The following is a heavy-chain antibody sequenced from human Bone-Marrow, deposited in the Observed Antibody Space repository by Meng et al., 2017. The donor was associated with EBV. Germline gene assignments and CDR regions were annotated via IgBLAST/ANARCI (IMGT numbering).Heavy chain of an antibody. J-gene: IGHJ4*02. CDR1: GNTFTDYY. CDR2: VDPEDGET. V-gene: IGHV1-69-2*01. CDR3: ATDYDYIWGSYRKGLVY. Sequence: EVQLLLTGAEVQKPGATVNIPCKVSGNTFTDYYMHWVQQAPGKGLEWMGLVDPEDGETIYAEKFQGRVTITADTSTDTAYMELSSLRSEDTAVYYCATDYDYIWGSYRKGLVYRGQGTLVTVSS. D-gene: IGHD3-16*02.